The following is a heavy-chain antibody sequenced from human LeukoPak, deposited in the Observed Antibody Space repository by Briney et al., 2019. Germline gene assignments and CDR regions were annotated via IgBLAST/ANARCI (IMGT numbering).Heavy chain of an antibody. CDR1: GGSFSGYY. CDR3: ALGSAESILTGYYPEIDAFDI. D-gene: IGHD3-9*01. J-gene: IGHJ3*02. CDR2: INHSGST. Sequence: SETLSLTCAVYGGSFSGYYWSWIRQPPGKGLEWIGEINHSGSTNYNPSLKSRVTISVDTSKNQFSLKLSSVTAADTAVYYCALGSAESILTGYYPEIDAFDIWGQGTMVTVSS. V-gene: IGHV4-34*01.